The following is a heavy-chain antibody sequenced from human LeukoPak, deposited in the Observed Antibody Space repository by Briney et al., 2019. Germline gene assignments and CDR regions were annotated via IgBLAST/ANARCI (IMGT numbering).Heavy chain of an antibody. CDR2: INHSGST. Sequence: SETLSLTCTVSGGSISSGGYDRGWLRQPPGKGLEWIVEINHSGSTNYNPSLQSRVTISVDTSKNQFSLKLSSVTAADTAVYYCARKGDHYYDSSGYYYVFDYWGQGTLVTVSS. CDR3: ARKGDHYYDSSGYYYVFDY. J-gene: IGHJ4*02. V-gene: IGHV4-39*07. CDR1: GGSISSGGYD. D-gene: IGHD3-22*01.